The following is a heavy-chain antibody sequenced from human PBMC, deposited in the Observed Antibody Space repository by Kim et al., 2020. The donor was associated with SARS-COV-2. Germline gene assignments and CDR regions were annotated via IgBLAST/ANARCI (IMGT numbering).Heavy chain of an antibody. CDR1: GFTVSSNY. J-gene: IGHJ4*02. V-gene: IGHV3-53*01. CDR2: IYSGGST. CDR3: ARAARAPSCDY. Sequence: GGSLRLSCAASGFTVSSNYMSWVRQAPGKGLEWVSVIYSGGSTYYADSVKGRFTISRDNSKNTLYLQMNSLRAEDTAVYYCARAARAPSCDYWGQGTLVTVSS.